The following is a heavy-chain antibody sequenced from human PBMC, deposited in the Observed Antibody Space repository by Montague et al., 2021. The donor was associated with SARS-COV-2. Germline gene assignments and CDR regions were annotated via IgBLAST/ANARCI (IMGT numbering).Heavy chain of an antibody. CDR2: IYDSGGT. V-gene: IGHV4-61*01. D-gene: IGHD3-22*01. CDR3: VKGSGYP. J-gene: IGHJ5*02. CDR1: GDSVISDKYY. Sequence: SETLSLTCTVTGDSVISDKYYWSWIRQPPGKGLEWIGFIYDSGGTSYNPSLHSRVTITIDTSKNQFSLNLMSVTPADTAVYYCVKGSGYPWGQGTLVTVSS.